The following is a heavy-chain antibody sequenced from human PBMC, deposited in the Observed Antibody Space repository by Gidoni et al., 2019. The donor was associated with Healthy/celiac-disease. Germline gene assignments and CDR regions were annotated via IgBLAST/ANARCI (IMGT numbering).Heavy chain of an antibody. V-gene: IGHV3-33*01. CDR2: IWYDGSNK. D-gene: IGHD4-17*01. J-gene: IGHJ3*02. CDR1: GFPYSSYG. Sequence: QVQLVEYGGGVVQPGRSLRLSCAASGFPYSSYGMHWVRQAPGKGMEWVAVIWYDGSNKYYADSVKGRFTISRDNSKNTLYLQMNSLRAEDTAVYYCARPDYGGTHDAFDIWGQGTMVTVSS. CDR3: ARPDYGGTHDAFDI.